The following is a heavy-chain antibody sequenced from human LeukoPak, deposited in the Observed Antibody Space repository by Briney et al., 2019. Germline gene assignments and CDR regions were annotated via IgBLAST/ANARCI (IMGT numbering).Heavy chain of an antibody. CDR3: AGHHPRNTVDF. Sequence: SETLSLTCAVYGGSLSGYYWSWIRQPPGKGLEWIAYISDIGSINYNPSLKSRVTISLDTSKNQFSLKLSSVTAADTAVYYCAGHHPRNTVDFWGQGTLVTVSS. J-gene: IGHJ4*02. V-gene: IGHV4-59*08. D-gene: IGHD2-8*02. CDR2: ISDIGSI. CDR1: GGSLSGYY.